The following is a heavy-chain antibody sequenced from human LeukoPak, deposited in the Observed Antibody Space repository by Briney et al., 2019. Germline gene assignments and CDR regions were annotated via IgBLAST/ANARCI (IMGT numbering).Heavy chain of an antibody. Sequence: RPGGSLRLSCAASGFTVSSNYMSWVRQAPGEGLEWVSGINWNGGSTGYADSVKGRFTISRDNAKNSLYLQMNSLRAEDTALYHCARDRGYSSSLSYYYMDVWGKGTTVTVSS. V-gene: IGHV3-20*01. CDR3: ARDRGYSSSLSYYYMDV. D-gene: IGHD6-13*01. J-gene: IGHJ6*03. CDR2: INWNGGST. CDR1: GFTVSSNY.